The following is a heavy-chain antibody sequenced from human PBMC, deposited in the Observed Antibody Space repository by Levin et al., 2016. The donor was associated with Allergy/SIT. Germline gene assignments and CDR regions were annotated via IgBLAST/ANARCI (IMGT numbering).Heavy chain of an antibody. CDR1: GFTFSSYS. D-gene: IGHD3-9*01. Sequence: GESLKISCAASGFTFSSYSMNWVRQAPGKGLEWVSSISSSSSYIYYADSVKGRFTISRDNAKNSLYLQMNSLRAEDTAVYYCARGRARGTYYDILTGYHDYWGQGTLVTVSS. CDR2: ISSSSSYI. CDR3: ARGRARGTYYDILTGYHDY. V-gene: IGHV3-21*01. J-gene: IGHJ4*02.